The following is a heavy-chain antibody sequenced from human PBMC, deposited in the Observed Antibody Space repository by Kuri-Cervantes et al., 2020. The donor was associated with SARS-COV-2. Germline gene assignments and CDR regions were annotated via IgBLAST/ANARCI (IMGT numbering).Heavy chain of an antibody. CDR3: ARGPHCSSTSCNRDY. CDR1: GFGFSSYG. CDR2: VWCDGSRK. Sequence: GGSLRLSCAASGFGFSSYGMHWFRQPPGKGPEWVAVVWCDGSRKEHADSVKGRFTISGDNSKNLVFLQMNSLRVGDTAIYYCARGPHCSSTSCNRDYWGQGTLVTVSS. D-gene: IGHD2-2*01. J-gene: IGHJ4*02. V-gene: IGHV3-33*01.